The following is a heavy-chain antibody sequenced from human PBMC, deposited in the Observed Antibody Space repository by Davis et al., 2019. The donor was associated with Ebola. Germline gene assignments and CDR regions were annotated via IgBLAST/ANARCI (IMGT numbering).Heavy chain of an antibody. CDR3: AREGQWLAHDAFDI. D-gene: IGHD6-19*01. CDR1: GYTFTSYG. J-gene: IGHJ3*02. Sequence: ASVKVSCKASGYTFTSYGISWVRQAPGQGLEWMGWMNPNSGNTGYAQKFQGRVTITRNTSISTAYMELRSLRSDDTAVYYCAREGQWLAHDAFDIWGQGTMVTVSS. V-gene: IGHV1-8*03. CDR2: MNPNSGNT.